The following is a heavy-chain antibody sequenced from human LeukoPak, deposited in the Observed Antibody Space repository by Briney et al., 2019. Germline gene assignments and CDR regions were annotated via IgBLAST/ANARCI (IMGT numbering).Heavy chain of an antibody. CDR3: ARTRPPHYDSSGYYYYMDV. J-gene: IGHJ6*03. CDR1: GYSISTGHY. Sequence: SETLSLTCSVSGYSISTGHYWGWIRQPPGKGLEWIGYIYYSGSTHYNPSLKSRVTISVDTSKNQFSLKLSSVTAADTAVYYCARTRPPHYDSSGYYYYMDVWGKGTTVTISS. V-gene: IGHV4-38-2*02. D-gene: IGHD3-22*01. CDR2: IYYSGST.